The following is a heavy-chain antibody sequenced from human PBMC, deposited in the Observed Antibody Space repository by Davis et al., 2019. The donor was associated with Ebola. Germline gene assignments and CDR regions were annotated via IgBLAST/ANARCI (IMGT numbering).Heavy chain of an antibody. CDR3: ARSKFSYIGSPPDH. J-gene: IGHJ5*02. CDR1: GFAFTNSW. V-gene: IGHV3-74*01. CDR2: INSDGSST. D-gene: IGHD2-15*01. Sequence: GESLKISCAASGFAFTNSWMHWVRQAPGRGLVWVSRINSDGSSTSYADSVKGRFTISRDNAKNTLYLQMNSLRAEDTAVYYCARSKFSYIGSPPDHWGQGTLVTVSS.